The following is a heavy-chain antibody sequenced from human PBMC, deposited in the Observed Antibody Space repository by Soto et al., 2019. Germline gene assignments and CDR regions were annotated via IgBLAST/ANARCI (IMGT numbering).Heavy chain of an antibody. V-gene: IGHV4-59*08. Sequence: SETLSLTCTVSGGSISSYYWSWIRQPPGKGLEWIGYIYYSGSTNYNPSLKSRVTISVDTSKNQFSLKLSSVTAADTAVYYRARHGPALYGSGAFDYWGQGTLDTAPQ. D-gene: IGHD3-10*01. CDR1: GGSISSYY. CDR3: ARHGPALYGSGAFDY. J-gene: IGHJ4*02. CDR2: IYYSGST.